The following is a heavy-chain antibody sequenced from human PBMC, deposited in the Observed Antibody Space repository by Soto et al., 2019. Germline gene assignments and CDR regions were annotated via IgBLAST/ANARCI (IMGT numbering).Heavy chain of an antibody. CDR1: GYSFTSYW. V-gene: IGHV5-10-1*01. CDR2: IDPSDSYT. CDR3: ARPNRTDHYYYYGMDA. Sequence: PGESLKISCKGSGYSFTSYWISWVRQMPGKGLEWMGRIDPSDSYTNYSPSFQGHVTISADKSISTAYLQWSSLKASDTAMYYCARPNRTDHYYYYGMDAWGQGTTVTVSS. J-gene: IGHJ6*02.